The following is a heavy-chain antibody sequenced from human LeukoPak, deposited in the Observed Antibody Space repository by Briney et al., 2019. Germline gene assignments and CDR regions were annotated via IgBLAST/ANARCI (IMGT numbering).Heavy chain of an antibody. CDR1: GFTFSSYG. V-gene: IGHV3-23*01. CDR2: ITGNGANT. D-gene: IGHD3-16*01. CDR3: ARLNGPPIITFGGVTWFDP. J-gene: IGHJ5*02. Sequence: GGSLRLSCEASGFTFSSYGMSWVRQAPGKGLEGVSAITGNGANTYYAAFVQGRFTISRDNSKNTLYLQMSSVTAEDTAVYYCARLNGPPIITFGGVTWFDPWGQGTLVTVSS.